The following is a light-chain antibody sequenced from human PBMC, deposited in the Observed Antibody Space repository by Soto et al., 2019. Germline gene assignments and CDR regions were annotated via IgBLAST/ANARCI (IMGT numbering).Light chain of an antibody. CDR1: QSLLHSNGYNY. Sequence: IVMTQSPLSLPVTPGEASSVSCRSSQSLLHSNGYNYLDWYLQKPGQSPQLLIYLGSNRASGVPDRFSGSGSGTDFTLKISRVEAEDVGVYYCMQPLQSWTFGQGTKVDI. J-gene: IGKJ1*01. V-gene: IGKV2-28*01. CDR2: LGS. CDR3: MQPLQSWT.